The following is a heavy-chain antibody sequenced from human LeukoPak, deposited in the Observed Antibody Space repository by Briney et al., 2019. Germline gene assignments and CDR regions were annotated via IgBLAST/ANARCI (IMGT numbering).Heavy chain of an antibody. D-gene: IGHD4-17*01. Sequence: PSETLSLTCAVYGASFSGYYWTWIRQPPGRGLEWIGEINHSGSTNYNPSLKSRVTISVDTSKNQFSLKLSSVTAADTAVYYCARATTVATRYFDYWGQGTLVTVSS. CDR1: GASFSGYY. J-gene: IGHJ4*02. V-gene: IGHV4-34*01. CDR2: INHSGST. CDR3: ARATTVATRYFDY.